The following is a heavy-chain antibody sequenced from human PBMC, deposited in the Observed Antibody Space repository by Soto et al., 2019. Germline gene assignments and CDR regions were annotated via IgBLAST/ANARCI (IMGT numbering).Heavy chain of an antibody. CDR2: IYYSGST. D-gene: IGHD6-6*01. CDR1: GGSISSGRYY. V-gene: IGHV4-31*03. CDR3: ARWRQKSSSSFVAFDI. Sequence: SETLSLTCTVSGGSISSGRYYWSWIRQHPGKGLEWIGYIYYSGSTYYNPSLKSRVTISVDTSKNQFSLKLSSVTAADTAVYYCARWRQKSSSSFVAFDIWGQGTMVTVSS. J-gene: IGHJ3*02.